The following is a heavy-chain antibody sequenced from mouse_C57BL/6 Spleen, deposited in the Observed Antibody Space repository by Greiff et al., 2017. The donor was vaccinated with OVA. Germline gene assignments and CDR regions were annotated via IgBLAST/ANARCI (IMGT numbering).Heavy chain of an antibody. Sequence: QVQLQQSGPELVKPGASVKISCKASGYAFSSSWMNWVKQRPGKGLEWIGRIYPGDGDTNYNGKFKGKATLTADKSSSTAYMQLSSLTSEDSAVYFCAAVVAPSWYFDVWGTGTTVTVSS. CDR2: IYPGDGDT. J-gene: IGHJ1*03. V-gene: IGHV1-82*01. CDR3: AAVVAPSWYFDV. CDR1: GYAFSSSW. D-gene: IGHD1-1*01.